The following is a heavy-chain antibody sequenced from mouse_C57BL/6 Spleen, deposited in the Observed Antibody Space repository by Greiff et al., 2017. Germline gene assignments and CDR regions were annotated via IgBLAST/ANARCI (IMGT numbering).Heavy chain of an antibody. CDR3: TRGAY. CDR2: IDPVTGGT. V-gene: IGHV1-15*01. J-gene: IGHJ3*01. Sequence: QVQLKESGAELVRPGASVTLSCKASGYTFTDYEMHWVKQTPVHGLEWIGAIDPVTGGTAYTQKFKGKAILTADKSSSTAYMELRSLTSEDSAVYYCTRGAYWGQGTLVTVSA. CDR1: GYTFTDYE.